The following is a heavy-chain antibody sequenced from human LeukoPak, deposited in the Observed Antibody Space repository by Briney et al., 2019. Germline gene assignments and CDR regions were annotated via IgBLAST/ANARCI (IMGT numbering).Heavy chain of an antibody. Sequence: GASVKVSCKASGYTFTSYGISWVRQAPGQGLEWMGWISAYNGNTNYAQKLQGRVTMTTDTSTSTAYMELRSLRSDDTAVYYCARDGVGGQQLVLAGYWGQGTLVTVSS. CDR3: ARDGVGGQQLVLAGY. CDR2: ISAYNGNT. CDR1: GYTFTSYG. V-gene: IGHV1-18*01. J-gene: IGHJ4*02. D-gene: IGHD6-13*01.